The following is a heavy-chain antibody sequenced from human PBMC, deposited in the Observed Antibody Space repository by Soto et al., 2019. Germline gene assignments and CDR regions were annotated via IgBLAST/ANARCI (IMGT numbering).Heavy chain of an antibody. D-gene: IGHD1-26*01. J-gene: IGHJ4*02. CDR2: ISSSSSYI. CDR1: GFSFSVYT. Sequence: PGGSLRLSCAASGFSFSVYTMNWVRQAPGKGLEWVSSISSSSSYIYYADSLKGRFTISRDNGKYALYLQMTSLRPEDTALDYCVKDISGAYSGPNYDAWGQGTPVTVSS. V-gene: IGHV3-21*04. CDR3: VKDISGAYSGPNYDA.